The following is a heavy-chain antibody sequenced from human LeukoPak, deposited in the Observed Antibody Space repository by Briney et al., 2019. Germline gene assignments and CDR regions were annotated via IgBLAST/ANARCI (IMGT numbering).Heavy chain of an antibody. CDR1: GGSISSGGYS. CDR3: ARELSSSRAFDI. CDR2: IYHSGST. J-gene: IGHJ3*02. Sequence: SETLSLTCAVSGGSISSGGYSWSWIRQPPGKGLEWIGYIYHSGSTYYNPSLKSRVTISVDRSKNQFSLKLSSVTAADTAVYYCARELSSSRAFDIWGQGTMVTVSS. V-gene: IGHV4-30-2*01.